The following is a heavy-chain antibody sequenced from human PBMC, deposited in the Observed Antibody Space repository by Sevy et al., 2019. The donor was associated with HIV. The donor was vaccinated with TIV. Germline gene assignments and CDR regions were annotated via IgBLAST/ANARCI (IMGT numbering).Heavy chain of an antibody. CDR2: INHSGST. J-gene: IGHJ6*02. CDR3: AGAAINYDFWSGGRRGRGYYYYGMDV. CDR1: GGSFSGYY. V-gene: IGHV4-34*01. D-gene: IGHD3-3*01. Sequence: SETLSLTCAVYGGSFSGYYWSWIRQPPGKGLEWIGEINHSGSTNYNPSLKSRVTISVDTSKNQFSLKLSSVTAADTAVYYCAGAAINYDFWSGGRRGRGYYYYGMDVWGQGTTVTVSS.